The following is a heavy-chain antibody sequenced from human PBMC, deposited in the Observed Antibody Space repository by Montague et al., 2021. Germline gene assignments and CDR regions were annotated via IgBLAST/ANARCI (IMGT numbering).Heavy chain of an antibody. CDR2: TLKKEHNFRT. CDR1: GFSFSDYI. Sequence: SLRLSCAASGFSFSDYIMDWVRQAPGQGLEWVGRTLKKEHNFRTVYAVPVTGRFTISRDDSKNSLYLQMNSLKIEDTALYYCVTDTSGPYSYKRGQGTLVTVSS. J-gene: IGHJ4*02. CDR3: VTDTSGPYSYK. D-gene: IGHD1-26*01. V-gene: IGHV3-72*01.